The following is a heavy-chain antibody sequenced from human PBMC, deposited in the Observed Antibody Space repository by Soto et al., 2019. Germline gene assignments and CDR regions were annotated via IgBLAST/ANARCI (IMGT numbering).Heavy chain of an antibody. CDR3: ASQIAAAAYYYDY. Sequence: PSETLSLTCTVSGGSISSGGYYWNWIRQHPGKGLEWIGYISYSGYTYYHPSLKSRVTISVDTSNNQFSLMLSSVTAADTAVYYCASQIAAAAYYYDYWGQGTLVTVSS. D-gene: IGHD6-13*01. J-gene: IGHJ4*02. CDR2: ISYSGYT. V-gene: IGHV4-31*03. CDR1: GGSISSGGYY.